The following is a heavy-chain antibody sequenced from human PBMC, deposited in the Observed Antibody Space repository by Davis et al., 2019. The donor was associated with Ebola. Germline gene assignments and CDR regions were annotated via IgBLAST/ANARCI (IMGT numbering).Heavy chain of an antibody. CDR3: ARALSDYYYMDV. J-gene: IGHJ6*03. V-gene: IGHV4-4*07. CDR2: IYSSGNT. Sequence: SETLSLTCTVSGDSISSHYWSWIRQPAGKGLEWIGRIYSSGNTNSNPSLKSRVTMSVDTSKNQFSLKLSSVTAADTAVYYCARALSDYYYMDVWGKGTTVTVSS. CDR1: GDSISSHY.